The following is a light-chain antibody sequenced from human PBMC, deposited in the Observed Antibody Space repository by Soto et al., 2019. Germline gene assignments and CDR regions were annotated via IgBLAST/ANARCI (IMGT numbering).Light chain of an antibody. CDR1: QSISSW. CDR2: DAS. CDR3: QQYNSYWT. J-gene: IGKJ1*01. Sequence: DIQMTQSPSTVSASVLDIVTAACRASQSISSWLAWYQQKPGKAPKLLIYDASSLESGVPSRFSGSGSGTEFTLTISSLQPDDFATYYCQQYNSYWTFGQGTKVDIK. V-gene: IGKV1-5*01.